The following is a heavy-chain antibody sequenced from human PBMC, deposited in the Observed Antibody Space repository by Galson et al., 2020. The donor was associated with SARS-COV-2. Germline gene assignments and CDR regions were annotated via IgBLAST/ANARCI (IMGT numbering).Heavy chain of an antibody. CDR1: GFTFSDYY. Sequence: KIGESLKISCAASGFTFSDYYMSWIRQAPGKGLEWVSYISSSGSTIYYADSVKGRFTISRDNAKNSLYLQMNSLRAEDTAVYYCARTPEWEGYYGMDVWGQGTTVTVSS. J-gene: IGHJ6*02. CDR3: ARTPEWEGYYGMDV. V-gene: IGHV3-11*01. CDR2: ISSSGSTI. D-gene: IGHD1-26*01.